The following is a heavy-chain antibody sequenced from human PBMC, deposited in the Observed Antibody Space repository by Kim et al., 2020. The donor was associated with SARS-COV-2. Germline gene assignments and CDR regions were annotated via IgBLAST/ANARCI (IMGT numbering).Heavy chain of an antibody. D-gene: IGHD2-21*01. CDR3: AKELIRTIVCPDAVDC. V-gene: IGHV3-9*01. J-gene: IGHJ4*02. Sequence: SVKARFTISRDNAKTTLYLQMNSLRTEDTALYYCAKELIRTIVCPDAVDCWGQGTLVTVSS.